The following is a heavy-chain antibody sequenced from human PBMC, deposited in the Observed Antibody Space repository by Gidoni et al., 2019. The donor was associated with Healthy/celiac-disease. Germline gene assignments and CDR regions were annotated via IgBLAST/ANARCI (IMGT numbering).Heavy chain of an antibody. D-gene: IGHD3-3*01. Sequence: EVQLLESGGGLVQPGGSLRLSCAASVFTFSSYAMSWVRQAPGKGLEWVSAISGSGGSTDYAESVKGRFTISRDNSKNTLYLQMNSLRAEDTAVYYCAKDRGTYYDFWSGYFDYWGQGTLVTVSS. CDR3: AKDRGTYYDFWSGYFDY. V-gene: IGHV3-23*01. CDR1: VFTFSSYA. CDR2: ISGSGGST. J-gene: IGHJ4*02.